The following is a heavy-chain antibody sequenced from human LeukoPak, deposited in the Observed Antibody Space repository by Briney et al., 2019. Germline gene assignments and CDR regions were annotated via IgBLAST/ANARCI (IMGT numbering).Heavy chain of an antibody. V-gene: IGHV1-58*01. D-gene: IGHD2-2*01. J-gene: IGHJ2*01. CDR1: GFTFTSSA. Sequence: GASVKVSCKASGFTFTSSAVQWVRQARGQRLEWIGWIVVGSGNTNYAQKFQERVTITRDMSTSTAYMELSSLRSEDTAVYYCAAVEGRVVPAAIGLWYFDLWGRGTLVTVSS. CDR2: IVVGSGNT. CDR3: AAVEGRVVPAAIGLWYFDL.